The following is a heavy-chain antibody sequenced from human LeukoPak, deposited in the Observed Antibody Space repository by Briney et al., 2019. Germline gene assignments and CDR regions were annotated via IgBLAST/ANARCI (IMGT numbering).Heavy chain of an antibody. CDR1: GFTLSDYW. V-gene: IGHV3-74*01. J-gene: IGHJ4*02. D-gene: IGHD3-10*01. CDR2: SSGFGTNT. Sequence: GGSLTLSCATSGFTLSDYWMHWVRHAPGQRLVWVSYSSGFGTNTDYADSVRGRFTISRDYSKNSLDLQMNSLRAEDTAVYYCALSRGSGGPFDFWGQGTLVTVSS. CDR3: ALSRGSGGPFDF.